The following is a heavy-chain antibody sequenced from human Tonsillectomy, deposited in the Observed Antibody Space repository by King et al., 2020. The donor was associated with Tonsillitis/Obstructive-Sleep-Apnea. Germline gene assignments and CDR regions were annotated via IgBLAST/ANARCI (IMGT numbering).Heavy chain of an antibody. CDR1: GFTFKYYA. CDR3: ATGPLCGSSSCYTLGAFDY. J-gene: IGHJ4*02. V-gene: IGHV3-23*04. Sequence: VQLVESGGGLVQPGGSLRLSCTASGFTFKYYAMSWVRQAPGKGLEWVSSISVSSNSTYYADSVKGRFTISRDNSKPTLYLRMSSLRGEDTAVYYCATGPLCGSSSCYTLGAFDYWGQGTLVTVSS. CDR2: ISVSSNST. D-gene: IGHD2-2*02.